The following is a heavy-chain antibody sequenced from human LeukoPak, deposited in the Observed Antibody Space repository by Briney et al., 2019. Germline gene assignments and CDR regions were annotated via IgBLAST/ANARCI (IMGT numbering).Heavy chain of an antibody. Sequence: GGSLRLSCAASGFTFSSYWMSWVRQAPGKGLEWVANIKQDGSEKYHVDSVKGRFTISRDNAKNSLYLQMNSLRAEGTAVYYCARSGGSGYKIFDYWGQGTLVTVSS. CDR1: GFTFSSYW. J-gene: IGHJ4*02. CDR2: IKQDGSEK. V-gene: IGHV3-7*03. D-gene: IGHD5-12*01. CDR3: ARSGGSGYKIFDY.